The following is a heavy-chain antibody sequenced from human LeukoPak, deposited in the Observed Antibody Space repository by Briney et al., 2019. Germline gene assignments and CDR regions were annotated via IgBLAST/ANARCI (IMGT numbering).Heavy chain of an antibody. D-gene: IGHD7-27*01. J-gene: IGHJ4*02. CDR3: ARRPTGDPKFDY. CDR1: GGSISSYY. CDR2: IYYSGST. Sequence: SETLSLTRTVSGGSISSYYWSWIRQPPGKGLEWIAYIYYSGSTNYNPSLKSRVTISVDTSKNRFSLKLSTVTAADTAVYYCARRPTGDPKFDYWGQGTLVTVSS. V-gene: IGHV4-59*08.